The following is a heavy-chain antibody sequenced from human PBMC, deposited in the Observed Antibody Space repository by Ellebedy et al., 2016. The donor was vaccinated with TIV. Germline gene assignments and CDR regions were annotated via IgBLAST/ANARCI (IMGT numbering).Heavy chain of an antibody. CDR2: LSSGGTTI. CDR3: ARGGDYYDT. J-gene: IGHJ4*02. CDR1: GFTFSDYY. D-gene: IGHD3-22*01. V-gene: IGHV3-11*01. Sequence: GGSLRLXXAASGFTFSDYYMSWIRQAPGKGLEWVSYLSSGGTTIYYADSVKGRFTISRDNAKNSLYLEMNSLRAEDTAVYYCARGGDYYDTWGQGTLVTVSS.